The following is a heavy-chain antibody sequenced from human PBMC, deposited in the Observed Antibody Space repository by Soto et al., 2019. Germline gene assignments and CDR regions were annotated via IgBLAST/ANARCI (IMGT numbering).Heavy chain of an antibody. V-gene: IGHV1-18*04. D-gene: IGHD6-19*01. Sequence: QVQLVQSGREVKQPGASVKVSCKASGYSFISYGISWVRQAPGQGLEWMGWISGYNGNTKYAQKLQGRVTMTTDKATSTVYMVLRSLISDDTAVYYCARDQLTLDHSRGWYGDWGQGTLVTVSS. J-gene: IGHJ4*02. CDR2: ISGYNGNT. CDR3: ARDQLTLDHSRGWYGD. CDR1: GYSFISYG.